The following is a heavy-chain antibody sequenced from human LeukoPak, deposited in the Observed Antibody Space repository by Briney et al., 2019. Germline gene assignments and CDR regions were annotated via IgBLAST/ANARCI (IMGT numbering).Heavy chain of an antibody. Sequence: GGSLRLSCAASGFTFSSYSMTWVRQAPGKGLEWVSYISSSSTIYYADSVKGRFTISRDNAKNSLYLQMNSLKTEDTGVYYCAYRGVQGPTPFDNWGHGTLVTVSS. D-gene: IGHD4-11*01. J-gene: IGHJ4*01. CDR1: GFTFSSYS. CDR3: AYRGVQGPTPFDN. V-gene: IGHV3-48*01. CDR2: ISSSSTI.